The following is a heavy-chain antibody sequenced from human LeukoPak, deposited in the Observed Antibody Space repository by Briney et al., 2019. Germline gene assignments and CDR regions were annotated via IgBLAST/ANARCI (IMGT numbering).Heavy chain of an antibody. J-gene: IGHJ4*02. Sequence: GGSLRLSCAASGFTFSSYWMSWVRQAPGKGLEWVANIKQDGSEKYYVDSVKGRFTISRDNAKNSLYLQMNSLRAEDTAVYYCARGACSGGSCFDYWGQGTLVTVSS. V-gene: IGHV3-7*01. CDR3: ARGACSGGSCFDY. CDR1: GFTFSSYW. CDR2: IKQDGSEK. D-gene: IGHD2-15*01.